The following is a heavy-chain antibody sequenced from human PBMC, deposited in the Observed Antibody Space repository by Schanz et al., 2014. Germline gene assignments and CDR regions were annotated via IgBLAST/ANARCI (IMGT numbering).Heavy chain of an antibody. J-gene: IGHJ6*02. D-gene: IGHD2-15*01. V-gene: IGHV4-34*01. CDR2: ISYNGGA. Sequence: VQLVESGGGLIQPGGSLRLSCAVSGFTVSSNYMSWVRQAPGKGLEWIGEISYNGGANNPSLQGRVTISGDTSKNQFSRKLISVTAADTAIYYCARQERGIWGHNGMDVWGQGTTVTVSS. CDR1: GFTVSSNY. CDR3: ARQERGIWGHNGMDV.